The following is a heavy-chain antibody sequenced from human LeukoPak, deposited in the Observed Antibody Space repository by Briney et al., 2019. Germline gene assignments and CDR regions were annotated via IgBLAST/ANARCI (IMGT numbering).Heavy chain of an antibody. CDR3: ARDLRIVGAYRKPYYYYMDV. Sequence: GGSLRLSCAASGFTISSNYMSWVRQAPGKGLEWVSVIYSGGSTYYADSVKGRFTISRDNPKNTLYLQMNSLRAEDTAVYYCARDLRIVGAYRKPYYYYMDVWGKGTTVTVSS. CDR2: IYSGGST. J-gene: IGHJ6*03. V-gene: IGHV3-53*01. D-gene: IGHD1-26*01. CDR1: GFTISSNY.